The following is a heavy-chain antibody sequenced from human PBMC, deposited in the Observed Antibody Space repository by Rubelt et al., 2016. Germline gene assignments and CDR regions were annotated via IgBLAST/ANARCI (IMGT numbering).Heavy chain of an antibody. J-gene: IGHJ5*02. CDR2: INTNTGNP. CDR3: ARDLDIKQQLVAGQNWFDP. CDR1: GYTFTSYA. V-gene: IGHV7-4-1*02. D-gene: IGHD6-13*01. Sequence: QVQLVQSGAEVKKPGASVKVSCKASGYTFTSYAMHWVRQAPGQRLEWMGWINTNTGNPTYAQGFTGRFVFSVDTSVSTAYLQISSLKAEDTAVYYCARDLDIKQQLVAGQNWFDPWGQGTLVTVSS.